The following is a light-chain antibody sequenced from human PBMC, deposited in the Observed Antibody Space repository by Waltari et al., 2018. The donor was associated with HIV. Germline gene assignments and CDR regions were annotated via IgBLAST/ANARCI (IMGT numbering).Light chain of an antibody. V-gene: IGLV2-23*02. CDR1: SSDIGIYNV. Sequence: QSALTQPASVSGSPGQSITLSCTRTSSDIGIYNVVSWYQQHPNIAPKLLIYEVSKRPSGVSARFSASKSGNTASLTISGLQADDEADYYCCSYAASSTSPMVFGTGTKVTVL. CDR2: EVS. CDR3: CSYAASSTSPMV. J-gene: IGLJ1*01.